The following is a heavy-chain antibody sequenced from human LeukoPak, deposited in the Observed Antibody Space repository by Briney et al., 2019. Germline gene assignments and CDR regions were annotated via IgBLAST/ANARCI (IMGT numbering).Heavy chain of an antibody. V-gene: IGHV3-53*05. CDR3: AKSYDFWSGYYPPFDY. CDR1: GFTVITND. Sequence: TGGSLRLSCAASGFTVITNDMTWVRQAPGKGLEWVSVLYSDGNTKYADSVQGRFTISRDNSKNTLYLQMNSLRAEDTAVYYCAKSYDFWSGYYPPFDYWGQGTLVTVSS. D-gene: IGHD3-3*01. J-gene: IGHJ4*02. CDR2: LYSDGNT.